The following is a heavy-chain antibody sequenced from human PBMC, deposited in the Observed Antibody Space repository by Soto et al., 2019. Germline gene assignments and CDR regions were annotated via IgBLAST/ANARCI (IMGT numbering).Heavy chain of an antibody. CDR3: ARGYYEGYCSSTSCYYRWFDP. Sequence: RASVEVSCKASGGTFSSYAISWVRQAPGQGLEWMGGIIPIFGTANYAQKFQGRVTITADESTSTAYMELSSLRSEDTAVYYCARGYYEGYCSSTSCYYRWFDPRGQGTLVTVSS. CDR1: GGTFSSYA. D-gene: IGHD2-2*01. J-gene: IGHJ5*02. V-gene: IGHV1-69*13. CDR2: IIPIFGTA.